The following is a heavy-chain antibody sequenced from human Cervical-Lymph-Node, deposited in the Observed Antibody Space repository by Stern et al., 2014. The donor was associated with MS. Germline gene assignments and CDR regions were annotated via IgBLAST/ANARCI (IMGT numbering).Heavy chain of an antibody. J-gene: IGHJ4*02. D-gene: IGHD1-1*01. V-gene: IGHV1-18*01. CDR2: ISAHNGNT. CDR3: ATFIPTSGTFNW. CDR1: GETNTKYG. Sequence: VKLVQSGAEVKKPGASVKVSCKASGETNTKYGFTWVGQAPGQGIEWMGWISAHNGNTNYEQKFQGRVTMTTDTSTSTAYMELRSLRSDDTAVYFCATFIPTSGTFNWWGQGTLVTVSS.